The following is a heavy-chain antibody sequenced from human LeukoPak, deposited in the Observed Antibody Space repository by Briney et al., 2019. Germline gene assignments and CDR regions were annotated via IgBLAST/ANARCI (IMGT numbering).Heavy chain of an antibody. CDR1: GGSFSGYH. J-gene: IGHJ6*02. V-gene: IGHV4-34*01. CDR3: ARRDVLLWFGELSPDV. CDR2: INHSGST. Sequence: SETLSLTCAVYGGSFSGYHWSWIRQPPGKGLEWIGEINHSGSTNYNPSLKSRVTISVDTSKNQFSLKLSSVTAADTAVYYCARRDVLLWFGELSPDVWGQGTTVTVSS. D-gene: IGHD3-10*01.